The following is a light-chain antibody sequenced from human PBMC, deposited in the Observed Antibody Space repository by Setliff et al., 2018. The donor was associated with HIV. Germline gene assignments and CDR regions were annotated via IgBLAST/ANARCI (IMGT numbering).Light chain of an antibody. CDR1: SSDIGRYNL. CDR3: CSNTGSNTYV. Sequence: QSVLTQPASVSGSPGQSITISCTGSSSDIGRYNLVSWYQQHPGKAPKHMIYQATKRPSGVSNRFSGPKSGNTASLTISGLQAEDEADYYCCSNTGSNTYVFGTGTKVTVL. J-gene: IGLJ1*01. V-gene: IGLV2-23*01. CDR2: QAT.